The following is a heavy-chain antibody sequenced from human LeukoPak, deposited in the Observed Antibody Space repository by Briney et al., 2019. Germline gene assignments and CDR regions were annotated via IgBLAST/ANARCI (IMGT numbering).Heavy chain of an antibody. CDR1: GGSISSGGYY. Sequence: SETLSLTCTVSGGSISSGGYYWSWIRQHPGKGLEWIGYIYYSGSTYYNPSLKSRVTISVDTSKNQFSLKLSSVTAADTAVYYCARRITMVRGVIWGQYFDYWGQGTLVTVSS. J-gene: IGHJ4*02. CDR2: IYYSGST. V-gene: IGHV4-30-4*08. D-gene: IGHD3-10*01. CDR3: ARRITMVRGVIWGQYFDY.